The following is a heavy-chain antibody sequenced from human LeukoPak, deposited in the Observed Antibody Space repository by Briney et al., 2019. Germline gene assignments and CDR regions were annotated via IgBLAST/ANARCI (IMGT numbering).Heavy chain of an antibody. J-gene: IGHJ4*02. CDR3: ARDRGYSYDY. CDR1: GFTFSSYH. V-gene: IGHV3-48*02. CDR2: VSSSSRTI. D-gene: IGHD5-12*01. Sequence: GRSLSLSCAVSGFTFSSYHMNWVRQAPGKGLGWVSFVSSSSRTINYADSVKGRFTISSDNAKNSLYLQMNILRDENTAVYCCARDRGYSYDYWGQGTLVTVCS.